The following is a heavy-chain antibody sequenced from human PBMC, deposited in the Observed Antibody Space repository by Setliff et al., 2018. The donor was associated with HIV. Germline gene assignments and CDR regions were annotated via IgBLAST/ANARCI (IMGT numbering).Heavy chain of an antibody. CDR1: GDSISTDY. Sequence: SETLSLTCTVSGDSISTDYWTWIRQPPGKGLEWIGYIYNSASTSYNPSLKSRVTISVDTSKNQLPLKLSSVTAADTAVYYCARHSPSDYWGQGTLVTVSS. J-gene: IGHJ4*02. CDR2: IYNSAST. V-gene: IGHV4-59*08. CDR3: ARHSPSDY.